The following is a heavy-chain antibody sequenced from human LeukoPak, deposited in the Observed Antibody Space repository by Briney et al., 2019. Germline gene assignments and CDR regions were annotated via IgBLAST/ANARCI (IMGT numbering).Heavy chain of an antibody. CDR2: IRYDGSNK. D-gene: IGHD3-10*01. CDR3: AKDHHYYGSGSYLKIDY. J-gene: IGHJ4*02. Sequence: GGSLRLSCAASGFTFSSYGMHWVRQAPGKGLEWVAFIRYDGSNKYYADSVKGRFTISRDSSKNTLYLQMNSLRAEDTAVYYCAKDHHYYGSGSYLKIDYWGQGTLVTVSS. CDR1: GFTFSSYG. V-gene: IGHV3-30*02.